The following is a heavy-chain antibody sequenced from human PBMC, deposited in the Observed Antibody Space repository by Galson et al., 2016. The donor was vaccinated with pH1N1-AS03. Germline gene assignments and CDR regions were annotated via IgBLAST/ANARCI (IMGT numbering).Heavy chain of an antibody. CDR2: LNPDGDYK. CDR3: ARETIRAGEFDL. V-gene: IGHV3-7*01. Sequence: SLRLSCAASGFAFSRYWTSWVRQAPGKGLEWVANLNPDGDYKQYVDSVKGRFTISRDSLQNTLDLQMNSLSAEDSAVYFCARETIRAGEFDLWGRGTVVTVSS. CDR1: GFAFSRYW. J-gene: IGHJ3*01. D-gene: IGHD1-26*01.